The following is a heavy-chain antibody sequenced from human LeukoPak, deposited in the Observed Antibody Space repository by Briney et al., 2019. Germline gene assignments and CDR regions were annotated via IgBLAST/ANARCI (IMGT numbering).Heavy chain of an antibody. CDR1: GGSFSGYY. CDR3: ARRASYDFWSGYPQYFDY. D-gene: IGHD3-3*01. CDR2: INHSGST. Sequence: SETLSLTCAVYGGSFSGYYWSWIRQPPGKGLEWIGEINHSGSTNYNPSLKSRVTISVDTSKNQLSLKLSSVTAADTAVYYCARRASYDFWSGYPQYFDYWGQGTLVTVSS. V-gene: IGHV4-34*01. J-gene: IGHJ4*02.